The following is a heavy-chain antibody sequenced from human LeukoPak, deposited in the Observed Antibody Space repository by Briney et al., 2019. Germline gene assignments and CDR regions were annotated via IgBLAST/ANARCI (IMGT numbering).Heavy chain of an antibody. D-gene: IGHD3-10*01. CDR2: FDPEDGET. V-gene: IGHV1-24*01. Sequence: ASVKVSCKVSGYTLTELSMHWVRQAPGKGLEWMGGFDPEDGETIYAQKFQGRVTMTEDTSTDTAYMELSSLRSEDTAVYYCASKYYYNDNWFDPWAREPWSPSPQ. CDR3: ASKYYYNDNWFDP. CDR1: GYTLTELS. J-gene: IGHJ5*02.